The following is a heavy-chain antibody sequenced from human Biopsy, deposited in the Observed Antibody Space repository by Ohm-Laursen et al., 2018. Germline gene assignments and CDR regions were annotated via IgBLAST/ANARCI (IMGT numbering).Heavy chain of an antibody. V-gene: IGHV4-59*01. CDR1: GDSISSYY. Sequence: SQTLSPTCTVSGDSISSYYWSWIRQPPGKGLQWIGYVYYTGSTDYNPSLQSRVTISVDTSKNHFPLRLRSVTPADTAIYYCARDRGYYSDRTVPGYFDLWGRGTLVTVSS. CDR3: ARDRGYYSDRTVPGYFDL. J-gene: IGHJ2*01. CDR2: VYYTGST. D-gene: IGHD3-22*01.